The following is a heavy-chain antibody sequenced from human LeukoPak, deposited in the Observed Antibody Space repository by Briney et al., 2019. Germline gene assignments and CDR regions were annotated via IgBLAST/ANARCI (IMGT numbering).Heavy chain of an antibody. CDR2: ISYDGTNK. D-gene: IGHD4-11*01. CDR3: ARDRTPNWSAYSNPTFHY. Sequence: PGGSLRLSCAASGFTFSTYAIHWVRQAPGKGLDGVAVISYDGTNKNYADSVKGRFTISRDNSKNTLYLQLNSLGAEDTAVYYCARDRTPNWSAYSNPTFHYWGQGTLVTVSS. CDR1: GFTFSTYA. J-gene: IGHJ4*02. V-gene: IGHV3-30*07.